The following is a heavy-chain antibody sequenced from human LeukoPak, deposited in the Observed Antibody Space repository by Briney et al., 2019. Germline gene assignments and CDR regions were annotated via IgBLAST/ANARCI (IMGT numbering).Heavy chain of an antibody. CDR1: GGSISSYY. CDR3: ARDSGGNSGVDY. Sequence: SETLSLTCTVSGGSISSYYWSWLRQPPGKGLEGMGYIYYSGSTNYNASLTSRVDISVDKSKKQCSLKLSSVTAADTAVYYCARDSGGNSGVDYWGQGTLVTVSS. J-gene: IGHJ4*02. CDR2: IYYSGST. V-gene: IGHV4-59*01. D-gene: IGHD4-23*01.